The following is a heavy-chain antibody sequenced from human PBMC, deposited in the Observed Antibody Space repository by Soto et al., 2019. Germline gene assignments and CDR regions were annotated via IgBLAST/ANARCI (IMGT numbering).Heavy chain of an antibody. CDR3: ARSVSFITPRPDY. Sequence: ASVKVSCRASGYTFTDYYLHWVRQSPGQGLECMGWINPNNGDTNYAQKFQGRVTMTRDTSISTAYMEVSRLRSDDTAVYYCARSVSFITPRPDYWGQGTLVTVSS. J-gene: IGHJ4*02. CDR2: INPNNGDT. D-gene: IGHD6-6*01. CDR1: GYTFTDYY. V-gene: IGHV1-2*02.